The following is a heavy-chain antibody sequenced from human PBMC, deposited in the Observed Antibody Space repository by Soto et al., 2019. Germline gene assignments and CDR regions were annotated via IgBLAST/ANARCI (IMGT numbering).Heavy chain of an antibody. CDR2: INPNSGGT. CDR3: AASPDKPTTYYGMDV. D-gene: IGHD5-12*01. CDR1: GYTFTGYY. Sequence: ASVKVSCKASGYTFTGYYMHWVRQAPGQGLEWMGWINPNSGGTNYAQKFQGWVTMTRDTSISTAYMELSRLRSDDTAVYYCAASPDKPTTYYGMDVWGQGTTVTVSS. J-gene: IGHJ6*02. V-gene: IGHV1-2*04.